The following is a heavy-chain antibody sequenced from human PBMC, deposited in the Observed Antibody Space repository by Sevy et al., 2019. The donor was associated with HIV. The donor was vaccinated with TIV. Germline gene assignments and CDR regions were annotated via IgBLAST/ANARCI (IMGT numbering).Heavy chain of an antibody. CDR2: ISGSGGST. D-gene: IGHD1-26*01. CDR1: GFTFSTYW. CDR3: AKDKEGATTLDLFDY. J-gene: IGHJ4*02. Sequence: GGSLRLSCGASGFTFSTYWMSWVRQAPGNGLEWVSAISGSGGSTYYADSVKGRFTISRDNSKNTLYLQMNSLRAEDTAVYYCAKDKEGATTLDLFDYWGQGTLVTVSS. V-gene: IGHV3-23*01.